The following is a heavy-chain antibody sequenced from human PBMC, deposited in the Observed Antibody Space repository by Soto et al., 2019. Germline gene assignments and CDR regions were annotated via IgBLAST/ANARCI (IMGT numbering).Heavy chain of an antibody. D-gene: IGHD2-21*01. J-gene: IGHJ4*02. CDR2: SRNKTKSYTS. V-gene: IGHV3-72*01. CDR3: TRATDWG. Sequence: EVQLVESGGDLVQPGGSLRLSCAVSGFSLSDHYMDWVRQAPGKGLEWVGRSRNKTKSYTSDYAASMKGRFTISRDDSKNSLYLQMNSLKTEDTAVYYCTRATDWGWGQGTLVTVSS. CDR1: GFSLSDHY.